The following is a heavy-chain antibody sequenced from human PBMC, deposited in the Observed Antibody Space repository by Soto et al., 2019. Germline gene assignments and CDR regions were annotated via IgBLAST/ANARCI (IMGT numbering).Heavy chain of an antibody. Sequence: GGSLRLSCAASGFTFSSYGMHWFRQAPGKGLEWVAVISYDGSNKYYADSVKGRFTISRDNSKNTLYLQMNSLRAEDTAVYYCAKDSSGWPYYYYGMDVWGQGTTVTVSS. V-gene: IGHV3-30*18. D-gene: IGHD6-19*01. J-gene: IGHJ6*02. CDR3: AKDSSGWPYYYYGMDV. CDR1: GFTFSSYG. CDR2: ISYDGSNK.